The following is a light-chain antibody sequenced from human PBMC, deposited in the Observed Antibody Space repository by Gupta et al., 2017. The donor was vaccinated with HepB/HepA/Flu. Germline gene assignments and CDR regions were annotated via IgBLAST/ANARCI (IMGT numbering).Light chain of an antibody. CDR1: RSDVGGYNT. J-gene: IGLJ2*01. Sequence: QSALTLHASVSGSPRRSSTSSFSGTRSDVGGYNTVYWYQQHPGKAPKLMIYDVSNRPSGVSNHISGSKSGNTASLTISGIQPEEEADYYCSSYTSSSTLVVFGGGTKLTVL. CDR2: DVS. CDR3: SSYTSSSTLVV. V-gene: IGLV2-14*03.